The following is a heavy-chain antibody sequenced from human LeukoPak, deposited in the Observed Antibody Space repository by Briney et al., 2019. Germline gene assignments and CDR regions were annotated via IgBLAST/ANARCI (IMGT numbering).Heavy chain of an antibody. CDR3: AKGSAGDFDY. CDR1: GFTFEDYA. D-gene: IGHD6-13*01. CDR2: ISWDSGTI. J-gene: IGHJ4*02. V-gene: IGHV3-9*01. Sequence: GGSLRLSCAAAGFTFEDYAMHWVRPAPGKGLEWVSGISWDSGTIGYADSVKGRFTISRDNAKNSLYLQMNSLRAEDTALYCCAKGSAGDFDYWGQGTLVTVSS.